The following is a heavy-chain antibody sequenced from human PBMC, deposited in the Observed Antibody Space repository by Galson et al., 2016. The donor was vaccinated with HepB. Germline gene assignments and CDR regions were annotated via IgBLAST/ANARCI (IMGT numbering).Heavy chain of an antibody. CDR3: ATSSEGAMYHFDS. J-gene: IGHJ4*02. CDR2: IIPLFATT. CDR1: GGTFSSYA. Sequence: SVKVSCKASGGTFSSYAISWVRQAPGQGLEWMGGIIPLFATTNHAQKFQGRVTITADESTSTAYMEVSSLRSEDTAVYYCATSSEGAMYHFDSWGQGTLVTVSS. V-gene: IGHV1-69*13. D-gene: IGHD1-26*01.